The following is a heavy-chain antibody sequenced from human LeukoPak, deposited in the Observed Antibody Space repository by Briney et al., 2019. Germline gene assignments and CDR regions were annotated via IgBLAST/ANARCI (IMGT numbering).Heavy chain of an antibody. J-gene: IGHJ4*02. Sequence: SETLSLTCTVSGGSISGYYWSWIRQPAGKGLEWIGRIYTSETTNYNPSLQSRVTMSLDTSKNQFSLKLSSVTAADTAVYYCARGPYSGFDYWGQGTLVTVSS. D-gene: IGHD5-18*01. CDR2: IYTSETT. V-gene: IGHV4-4*07. CDR1: GGSISGYY. CDR3: ARGPYSGFDY.